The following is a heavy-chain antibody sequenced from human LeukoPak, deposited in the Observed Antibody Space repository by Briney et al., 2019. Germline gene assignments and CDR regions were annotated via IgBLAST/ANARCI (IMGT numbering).Heavy chain of an antibody. CDR1: GYTFTSYG. J-gene: IGHJ6*03. V-gene: IGHV1-18*01. CDR2: ISAYNGNT. Sequence: ASVKVSCKASGYTFTSYGISWVRQAPGQGLEWMGWISAYNGNTNYAQKLQGRVTMTTDTSTSTACMELRSLRSDDTAVYYCARDGYVLRFLEWLPTTGYYYMDVWGKGTTVAVSS. CDR3: ARDGYVLRFLEWLPTTGYYYMDV. D-gene: IGHD3-3*01.